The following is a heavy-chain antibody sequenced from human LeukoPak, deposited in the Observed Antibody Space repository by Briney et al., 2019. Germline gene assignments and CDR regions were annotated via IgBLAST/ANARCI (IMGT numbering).Heavy chain of an antibody. CDR3: VRDLDLGGYSSFVS. Sequence: PGGSLRLSCAASGFTFSTYFWMHWVRQAPRKGLVWVSRLRSDGGSSAYADFVRGRFTISRDNAKNTLYLQMNPLRAEDTAVYYCVRDLDLGGYSSFVSWGQGTLVTVSS. J-gene: IGHJ4*02. V-gene: IGHV3-74*01. CDR1: GFTFSTYFW. CDR2: LRSDGGSS. D-gene: IGHD4-23*01.